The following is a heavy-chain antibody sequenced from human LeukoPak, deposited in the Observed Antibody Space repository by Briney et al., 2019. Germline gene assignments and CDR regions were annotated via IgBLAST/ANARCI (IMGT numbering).Heavy chain of an antibody. V-gene: IGHV4-31*11. Sequence: ASETLSLTCEVSGGTITSSDYYWSWIRQHPQKGLEWIGYIYYSGSTYYNPSLKSRVTISVDTSKNQFSLKLSSVTAADTAVYYCARDYCSGGSCYPDYWGQGTLVTVSS. CDR3: ARDYCSGGSCYPDY. J-gene: IGHJ4*02. CDR2: IYYSGST. CDR1: GGTITSSDYY. D-gene: IGHD2-15*01.